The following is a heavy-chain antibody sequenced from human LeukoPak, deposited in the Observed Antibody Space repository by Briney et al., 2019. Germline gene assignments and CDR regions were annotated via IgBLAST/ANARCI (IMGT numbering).Heavy chain of an antibody. CDR2: LKQDGGET. CDR3: ARLRGGAY. V-gene: IGHV3-7*01. CDR1: GFTFSTYW. D-gene: IGHD3-10*01. Sequence: PGGSLRLSCAASGFTFSTYWMTWVRQAPGKGLEWVANLKQDGGETYYVDSVKGRFTISRDNAKNSLYLQMNSLRAEDTALYYCARLRGGAYWGQGTLVTVSS. J-gene: IGHJ4*02.